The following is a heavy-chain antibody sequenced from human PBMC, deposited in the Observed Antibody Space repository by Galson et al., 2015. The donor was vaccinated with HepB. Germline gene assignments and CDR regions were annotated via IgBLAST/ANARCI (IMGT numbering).Heavy chain of an antibody. CDR2: IWYDGSNK. Sequence: SLRLSCAASGFTFSSYGMHWVRQAPGKGLEWVAVIWYDGSNKYYADSVKGRFTISRDNSKNTLYLQMNSLRAEDTAVYYCAREGARSGDGESVDPWGQGTLVTVSS. J-gene: IGHJ5*02. CDR3: AREGARSGDGESVDP. V-gene: IGHV3-33*08. D-gene: IGHD5-24*01. CDR1: GFTFSSYG.